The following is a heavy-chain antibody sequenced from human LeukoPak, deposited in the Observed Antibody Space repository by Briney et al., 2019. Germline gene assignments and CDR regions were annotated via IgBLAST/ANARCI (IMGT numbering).Heavy chain of an antibody. CDR2: ISSSSSYI. Sequence: PGGSLRLSCAASGFTFSSYSMNWVRQAPGKGLEWVSSISSSSSYIYYADSVKGRFTISRDNAKNSLYLQMNSLRAEDTAVYYCAKAPIGVPQHFDYWGQGTLVAVSS. J-gene: IGHJ4*02. CDR1: GFTFSSYS. CDR3: AKAPIGVPQHFDY. V-gene: IGHV3-21*01. D-gene: IGHD3-22*01.